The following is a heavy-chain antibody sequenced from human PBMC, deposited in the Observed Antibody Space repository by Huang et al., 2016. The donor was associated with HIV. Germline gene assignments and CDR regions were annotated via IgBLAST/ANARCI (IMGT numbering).Heavy chain of an antibody. J-gene: IGHJ4*02. CDR2: NSYDGRSQ. CDR3: AKESRWFSDFDH. V-gene: IGHV3-30*18. CDR1: GFKVSGFG. D-gene: IGHD2-15*01. Sequence: QVHLVESGGGVVQPGGSLRLSCAASGFKVSGFGMHWVRQARGKGRGCVSVNSYDGRSQFYTDSVKGRVTISRDNSDNTLSLQMKGLRPDDTAVYYCAKESRWFSDFDHWGQGVLVSVSS.